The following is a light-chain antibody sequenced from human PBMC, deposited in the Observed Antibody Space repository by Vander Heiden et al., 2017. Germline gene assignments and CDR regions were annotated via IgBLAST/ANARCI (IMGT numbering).Light chain of an antibody. J-gene: IGLJ2*01. CDR3: QAWDSSTGGV. V-gene: IGLV3-1*01. CDR1: KLGDKY. CDR2: QDS. Sequence: SYELTQPPPVSVSPGQTASITCPGDKLGDKYACWYQQKPGQSPVLVIYQDSKRPSGIPERFSGSNSGNTATLTISGTQAMDEADYYCQAWDSSTGGVFGGGTKLTVL.